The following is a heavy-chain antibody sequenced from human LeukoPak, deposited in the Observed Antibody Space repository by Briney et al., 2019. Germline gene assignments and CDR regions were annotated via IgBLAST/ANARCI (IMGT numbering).Heavy chain of an antibody. V-gene: IGHV1-69*05. D-gene: IGHD1-14*01. Sequence: ASVKVSCKASGGTFSSYAISWVRQAPGQGLEWMGGIIPIFGTANYAQKFQGRVTITTDESTSTAYMELSSLRSEDTAVYYCATQPGPVAFDIWGQGTMVTVSS. CDR3: ATQPGPVAFDI. CDR1: GGTFSSYA. CDR2: IIPIFGTA. J-gene: IGHJ3*02.